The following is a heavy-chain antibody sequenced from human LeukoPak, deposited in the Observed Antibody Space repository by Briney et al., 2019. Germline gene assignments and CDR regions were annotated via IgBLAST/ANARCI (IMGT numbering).Heavy chain of an antibody. J-gene: IGHJ4*02. D-gene: IGHD5-18*01. Sequence: ASVKVSCKASGYTFTSYGISWVRQAPGQGLEWMGWISAYNGNTNYAQKLQGRVTMTTDTSTSTAYMELRSLRSDDTAVYYCARDIGGYSYGAGLGWGQGTLVTVSS. CDR1: GYTFTSYG. CDR3: ARDIGGYSYGAGLG. CDR2: ISAYNGNT. V-gene: IGHV1-18*01.